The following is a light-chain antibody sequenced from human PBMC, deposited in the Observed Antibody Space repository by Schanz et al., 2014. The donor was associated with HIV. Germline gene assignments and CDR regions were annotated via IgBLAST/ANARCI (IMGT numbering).Light chain of an antibody. CDR2: VEGSGRY. J-gene: IGLJ1*01. CDR3: ETWDSHSQYYV. V-gene: IGLV4-60*03. CDR1: SGHSSNI. Sequence: QLVLTQSPSASASLGASVKLTCTLSSGHSSNIIAWHQQQPGKAPRHLMKVEGSGRYNKGSGVPDRFSGSSSGADRYLTISSLQSEDEGDYYCETWDSHSQYYVFGTGTKLTVL.